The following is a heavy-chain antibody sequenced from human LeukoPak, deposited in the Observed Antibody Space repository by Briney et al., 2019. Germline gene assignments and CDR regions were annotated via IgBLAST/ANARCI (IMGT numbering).Heavy chain of an antibody. CDR3: ARGGYNILTGYFWFDP. J-gene: IGHJ5*02. CDR2: INHSGST. Sequence: PSETLSLTCAVYGGSFSGYYWSWIRQPPGKGLEWIGEINHSGSTNYNPSLKSRVTISVDTSKNQFSLKLSSVTAADTAVYYCARGGYNILTGYFWFDPWGQGTLVTVSS. D-gene: IGHD3-9*01. V-gene: IGHV4-34*01. CDR1: GGSFSGYY.